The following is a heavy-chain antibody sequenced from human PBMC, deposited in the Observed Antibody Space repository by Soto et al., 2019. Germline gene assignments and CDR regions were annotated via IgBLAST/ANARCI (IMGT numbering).Heavy chain of an antibody. CDR2: MHFSGAT. J-gene: IGHJ1*01. CDR3: VRDSGSVAGKVDYFQQ. V-gene: IGHV4-39*02. D-gene: IGHD6-19*01. CDR1: GGSISGNGYY. Sequence: SETLSLTCTVSGGSISGNGYYWGWIRQSPERGLEWLGSMHFSGATDYSPSLESRVTISVDTSRNQFSLKLTSVTAADTAVYYCVRDSGSVAGKVDYFQQWGPGTLVTVSS.